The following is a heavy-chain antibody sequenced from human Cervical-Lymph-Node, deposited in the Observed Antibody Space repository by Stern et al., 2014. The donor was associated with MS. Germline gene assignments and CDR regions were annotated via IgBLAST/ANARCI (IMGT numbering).Heavy chain of an antibody. CDR2: LGWNSEGR. Sequence: EVQLEESGGGMVQPGRSLRLSCEASGFKFDDFAMHWVRQAPGKGLEWVSGLGWNSEGRGYGDSVQGRFPISRDNAKSPLYLQMNSLTAEDTALYYCAKADDYAAGIDAWGQGTLVVVSS. V-gene: IGHV3-9*01. CDR3: AKADDYAAGIDA. D-gene: IGHD3-16*01. J-gene: IGHJ5*02. CDR1: GFKFDDFA.